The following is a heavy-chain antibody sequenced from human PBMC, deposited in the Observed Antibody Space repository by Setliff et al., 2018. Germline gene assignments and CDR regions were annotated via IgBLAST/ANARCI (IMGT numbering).Heavy chain of an antibody. CDR2: IYYSGST. Sequence: ETLSLTCAVSGDSISSSNWWNWVRQPPGKGLEWIGEIYYSGSTYYNPSLKSRVTISVDTSKNQFSLKLSSVTAADTAVYYCARDPYNWNYGDAFDIWGQGTMVTVSS. J-gene: IGHJ3*02. V-gene: IGHV4-4*02. CDR3: ARDPYNWNYGDAFDI. D-gene: IGHD1-7*01. CDR1: GDSISSSNW.